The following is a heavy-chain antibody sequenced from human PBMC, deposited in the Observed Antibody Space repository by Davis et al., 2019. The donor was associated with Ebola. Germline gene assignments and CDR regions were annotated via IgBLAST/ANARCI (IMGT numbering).Heavy chain of an antibody. CDR3: AKQRGVGAIDYDY. CDR1: GFTFTDAW. V-gene: IGHV3-74*01. CDR2: INSDGSST. J-gene: IGHJ4*02. D-gene: IGHD1-26*01. Sequence: HTGGSLRLSCAASGLTAASGFTFTDAWVSWVRQAPGKGLVWVSRINSDGSSTFYADSVKGRFTISRDNPKNTLYLQMNSLRADDTAVYYCAKQRGVGAIDYDYWGRGTVVTVSS.